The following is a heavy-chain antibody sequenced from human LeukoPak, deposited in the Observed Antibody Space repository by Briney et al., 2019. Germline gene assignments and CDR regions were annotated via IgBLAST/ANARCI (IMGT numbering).Heavy chain of an antibody. Sequence: PVKVSCKASGGTFSSYAISWVRQAPGQGLEWMGRIIPILGIANYAQKFQGRVTITADKSTSTAYMELSSLRSEDTAVYYCARDRDDSSGYYRETLFDYWGQGTLVTVSS. D-gene: IGHD3-22*01. J-gene: IGHJ4*02. CDR1: GGTFSSYA. CDR2: IIPILGIA. CDR3: ARDRDDSSGYYRETLFDY. V-gene: IGHV1-69*04.